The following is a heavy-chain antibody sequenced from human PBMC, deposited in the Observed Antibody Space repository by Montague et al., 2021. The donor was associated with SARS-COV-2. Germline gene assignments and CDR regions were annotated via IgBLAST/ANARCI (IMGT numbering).Heavy chain of an antibody. J-gene: IGHJ4*02. D-gene: IGHD2-2*02. CDR1: GFSFNNYG. V-gene: IGHV4-34*04. CDR3: ARGGLHLLYGGHYFDY. CDR2: INHRGTT. Sequence: LRLSCAASGFSFNNYGMHWIRQSPGRGLEWIGEINHRGTTNNNPSLKSRATISVDASKDQFSLKLTSVTAADAAVYYCARGGLHLLYGGHYFDYWGQGTLVTVSS.